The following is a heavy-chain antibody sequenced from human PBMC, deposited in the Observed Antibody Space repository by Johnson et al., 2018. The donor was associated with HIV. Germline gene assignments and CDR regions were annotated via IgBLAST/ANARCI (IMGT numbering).Heavy chain of an antibody. D-gene: IGHD3-16*01. CDR3: ARVSPGGSRRGAFDI. V-gene: IGHV3-30*04. Sequence: QVQLVESGGGVVQPGRSLRLSCAASGFTFSSYAMHWVRQAPGKGLEWLAVIWKDGQTKYFADSVKGRFTISRDTYKNTLYLQMNSLRAEDTAVYYCARVSPGGSRRGAFDIWGQGTMVTVSS. CDR1: GFTFSSYA. J-gene: IGHJ3*02. CDR2: IWKDGQTK.